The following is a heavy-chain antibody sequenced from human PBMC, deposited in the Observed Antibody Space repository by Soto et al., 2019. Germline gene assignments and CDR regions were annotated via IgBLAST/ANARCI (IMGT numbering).Heavy chain of an antibody. CDR2: IHHSGST. Sequence: QMQLQESGPGLVKPSETLSLTCTVSSASIISEQRWTWVRQPPGKGLEWIGEIHHSGSTNNNPSLRGRVTMSVDKSKNQFSLNLNSVTAADTAVHYCARSFGWYAIDQWGQGTLVIVSS. J-gene: IGHJ4*02. CDR3: ARSFGWYAIDQ. D-gene: IGHD6-19*01. V-gene: IGHV4-4*02. CDR1: SASIISEQR.